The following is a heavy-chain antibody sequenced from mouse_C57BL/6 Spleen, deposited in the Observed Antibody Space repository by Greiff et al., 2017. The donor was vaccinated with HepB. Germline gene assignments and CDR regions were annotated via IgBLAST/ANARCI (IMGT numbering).Heavy chain of an antibody. CDR3: ARGNYGNPHFDY. V-gene: IGHV1-82*01. Sequence: VKLVESGPELVKPGASVKISCKASGYAFSSSWMNWVKQRPGKGLEWIGRIYPGDGDTNYNGKFKGKATLTADKSSSTAYMQLSSLTSEDSAVYFCARGNYGNPHFDYWVQGTTLTVSS. D-gene: IGHD2-1*01. J-gene: IGHJ2*01. CDR1: GYAFSSSW. CDR2: IYPGDGDT.